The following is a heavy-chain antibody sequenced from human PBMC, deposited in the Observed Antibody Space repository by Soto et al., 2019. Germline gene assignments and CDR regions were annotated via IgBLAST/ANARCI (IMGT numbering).Heavy chain of an antibody. J-gene: IGHJ3*02. Sequence: QVQLQESGPGLVKPSQTLSLTCTVSGGSISSGGYYWSWIRQHPGKGLEWIGYIYYSVSTYYNPSLKSRLTISVDTSKNQFSLKLSSVTAADTAVYYCAIWSGDHHDAFDIWGQGTMVTVSS. D-gene: IGHD3-3*01. CDR2: IYYSVST. V-gene: IGHV4-31*03. CDR3: AIWSGDHHDAFDI. CDR1: GGSISSGGYY.